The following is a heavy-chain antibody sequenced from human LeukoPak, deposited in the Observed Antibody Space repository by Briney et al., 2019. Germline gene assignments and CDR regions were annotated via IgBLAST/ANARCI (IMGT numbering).Heavy chain of an antibody. CDR3: AKDTGYDSSGYYYGDFDY. CDR2: INPSGGNT. CDR1: GYTFTSYY. Sequence: GASVKVSCKASGYTFTSYYIHWVRQAPGQGLEWMGIINPSGGNTSYAQKFQGRVTMTRDMSTSTVYMELSSLRSEDTAVYYCAKDTGYDSSGYYYGDFDYWGQGTLVTVSS. V-gene: IGHV1-46*01. D-gene: IGHD3-22*01. J-gene: IGHJ4*02.